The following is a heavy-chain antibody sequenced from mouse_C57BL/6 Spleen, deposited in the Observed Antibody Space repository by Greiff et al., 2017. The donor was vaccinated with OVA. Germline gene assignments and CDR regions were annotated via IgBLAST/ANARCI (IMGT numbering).Heavy chain of an antibody. V-gene: IGHV1-26*01. CDR1: GYTFTDYY. D-gene: IGHD1-1*01. Sequence: VQLQQSGPELVKPGASVKISCKASGYTFTDYYMNWVKQSHGKSLEWIGDINPNNGGTSYNQKFKGKATLTVDKSSSTAYMELRSLTSEDSAVYYCARTGTTVEDYWGQGTTLTVSS. CDR3: ARTGTTVEDY. CDR2: INPNNGGT. J-gene: IGHJ2*01.